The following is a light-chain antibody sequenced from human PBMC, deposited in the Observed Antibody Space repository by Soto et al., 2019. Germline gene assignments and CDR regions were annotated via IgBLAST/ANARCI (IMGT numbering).Light chain of an antibody. V-gene: IGLV2-14*01. Sequence: QSALTQPASVSGSPGQSITISCTGTSSDVGAYNYVSWYQQHPGKVPKLMIYDFNNRPSGVSNRSSGSKSDNTASLTISGLQAEDEADYYCSSDRSSFTLLFGGGTKLTVL. CDR3: SSDRSSFTLL. CDR1: SSDVGAYNY. J-gene: IGLJ2*01. CDR2: DFN.